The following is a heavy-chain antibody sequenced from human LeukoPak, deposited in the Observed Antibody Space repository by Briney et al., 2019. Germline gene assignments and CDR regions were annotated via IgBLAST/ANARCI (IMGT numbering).Heavy chain of an antibody. Sequence: PSETLSLTCTVSGGSISSYYWSWIRQPPGKRLEWIGYIYYSGSTNYNPSLKSRVTISVDTSKNQFSLKLTSVTAADTAVYYCARHPYIRSYFHAFDIWGQGTMVTVSS. CDR3: ARHPYIRSYFHAFDI. CDR1: GGSISSYY. V-gene: IGHV4-59*08. J-gene: IGHJ3*02. CDR2: IYYSGST. D-gene: IGHD1-26*01.